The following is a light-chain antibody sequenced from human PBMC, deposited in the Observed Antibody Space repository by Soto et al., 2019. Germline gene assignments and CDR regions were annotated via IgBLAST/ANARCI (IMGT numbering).Light chain of an antibody. CDR2: AAS. CDR3: QQTYTSVAT. Sequence: DIQVTQSPSSLSASVGDSVTLSCQTSQRVDSYIHWYQHQSGKPPKLLIYAASTLQDGVPSRFSGGGSGTAFSLIINGMQTGDYANYYCQQTYTSVATFGQGTKVDIK. J-gene: IGKJ1*01. V-gene: IGKV1-39*01. CDR1: QRVDSY.